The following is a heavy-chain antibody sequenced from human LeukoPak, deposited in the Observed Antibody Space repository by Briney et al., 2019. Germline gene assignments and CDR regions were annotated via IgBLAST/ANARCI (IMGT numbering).Heavy chain of an antibody. Sequence: PSETLSLTCAVYGGSFSGYYWSWIRQPPGKGLEWIGEISNSGSTNYNPSLKSRVTISVDTSKNQFSLKLSSVTAADTAVYYCARGGSSDYVWGSYNYFDYWGQGTLVTVSS. V-gene: IGHV4-34*01. CDR1: GGSFSGYY. D-gene: IGHD3-16*01. CDR2: ISNSGST. J-gene: IGHJ4*02. CDR3: ARGGSSDYVWGSYNYFDY.